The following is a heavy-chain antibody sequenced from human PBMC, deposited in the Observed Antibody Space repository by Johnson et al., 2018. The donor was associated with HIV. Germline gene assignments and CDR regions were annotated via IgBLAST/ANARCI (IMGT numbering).Heavy chain of an antibody. J-gene: IGHJ3*02. CDR2: INSNGGST. CDR1: GFSFSSYS. Sequence: DVQVVESGGSSVQPGGSLRLSCAASGFSFSSYSMHWVRQAPGKGLEYVSGINSNGGSTFYANSVKGRFTISRDNSKNTLYVQMNSLRAEDTAVYYCAKGDYGGNPEYDAVDIWGQGTMVTVSS. CDR3: AKGDYGGNPEYDAVDI. V-gene: IGHV3-64*01. D-gene: IGHD4-23*01.